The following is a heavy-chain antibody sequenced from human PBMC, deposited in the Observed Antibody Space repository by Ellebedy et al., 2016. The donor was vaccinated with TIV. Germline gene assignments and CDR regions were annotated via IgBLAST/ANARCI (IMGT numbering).Heavy chain of an antibody. Sequence: GGSLRLSCAASGFTFSSYAMNWVRQAPGKGLEWVSYISSSSSTIYYADSVKGRFTISRENAKNSLYLQMNSPRAEDTAVYYCAKHYGSGSYYRYHAFDIWGQGTMVTVSS. CDR2: ISSSSSTI. J-gene: IGHJ3*02. CDR1: GFTFSSYA. CDR3: AKHYGSGSYYRYHAFDI. D-gene: IGHD3-10*01. V-gene: IGHV3-48*01.